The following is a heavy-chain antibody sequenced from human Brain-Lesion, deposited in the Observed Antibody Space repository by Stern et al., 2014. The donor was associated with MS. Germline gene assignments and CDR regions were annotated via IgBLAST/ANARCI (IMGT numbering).Heavy chain of an antibody. V-gene: IGHV1-8*01. D-gene: IGHD2-2*01. J-gene: IGHJ4*02. CDR2: MNPYSGNT. CDR1: GYTFSRYD. Sequence: VQLVESGAEVKKPGASVKVSCKASGYTFSRYDITWVRQASGHGLERLGWMNPYSGNTGYAQKFKGRVSMTSDPSISTVYMELTSLTSDDTAVYFCARAVRNQLLSEYWGQGTLVTVSS. CDR3: ARAVRNQLLSEY.